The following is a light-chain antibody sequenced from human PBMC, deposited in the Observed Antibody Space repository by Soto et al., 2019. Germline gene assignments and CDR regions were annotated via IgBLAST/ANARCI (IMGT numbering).Light chain of an antibody. V-gene: IGKV1-5*03. CDR2: RVS. Sequence: DIQMTQSPSTLSASVGDRVTITCRASQDIGTWLAWYQQKPEKAPKVLIYRVSSIESGVPPRLSGSGSGTEFTVTISSLQHHDVAAYYCRQYNNYPWAFGQGTKVDI. CDR3: RQYNNYPWA. J-gene: IGKJ1*01. CDR1: QDIGTW.